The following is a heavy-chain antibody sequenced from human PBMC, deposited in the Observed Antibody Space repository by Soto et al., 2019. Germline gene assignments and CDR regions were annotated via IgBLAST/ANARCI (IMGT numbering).Heavy chain of an antibody. Sequence: EVQLVESGGGQVKPGGSLRLSCAASGFTFNTYTMNWVRQAPGKGLEWVSSISSTSSYIYYADSVKGRFTISRDNAGNXLXXXXXXXXXXXXXXXXXXXXXXXXXXXXXXXXQDAFDIWGQGTMVTVSS. J-gene: IGHJ3*02. V-gene: IGHV3-21*01. D-gene: IGHD4-4*01. CDR3: XXXXXXXXXXXXXXXQDAFDI. CDR2: ISSTSSYI. CDR1: GFTFNTYT.